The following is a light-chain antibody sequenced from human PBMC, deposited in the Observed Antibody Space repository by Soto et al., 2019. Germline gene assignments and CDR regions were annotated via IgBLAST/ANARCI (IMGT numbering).Light chain of an antibody. CDR2: LGS. CDR3: MPSLHTPWT. J-gene: IGKJ1*01. CDR1: QSLLFSNGYNY. V-gene: IGKV2-28*01. Sequence: DIVMTQSPLSLPVTPGEPASISCRSSQSLLFSNGYNYLDWYVQKPGQSPQLLIYLGSDRASGVPDRFSGSGSGTDFTLKINRVGAEDVGVYYCMPSLHTPWTFGQGTKVEI.